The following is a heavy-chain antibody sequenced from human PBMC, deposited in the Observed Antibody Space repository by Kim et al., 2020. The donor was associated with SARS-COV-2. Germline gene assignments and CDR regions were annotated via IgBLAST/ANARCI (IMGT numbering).Heavy chain of an antibody. Sequence: GGSLRLSCAASGFTFDDYAMHLVRQAPGKGLEWVSLISGDGGSTYYADSVKGRFTISRDNSKNSLYLQMNSLRTEDTALYYCAKGRYDILTGYYFDYWGQGTLVTVSS. CDR3: AKGRYDILTGYYFDY. CDR1: GFTFDDYA. V-gene: IGHV3-43*02. J-gene: IGHJ4*02. D-gene: IGHD3-9*01. CDR2: ISGDGGST.